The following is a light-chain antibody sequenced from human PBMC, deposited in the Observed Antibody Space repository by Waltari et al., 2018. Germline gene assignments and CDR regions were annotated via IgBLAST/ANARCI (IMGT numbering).Light chain of an antibody. CDR1: SSDVGGYKF. J-gene: IGLJ2*01. CDR2: EVN. V-gene: IGLV2-8*01. CDR3: SSYAGSNNLERV. Sequence: QSALTQPPSASGSPGQSVTISCTGTSSDVGGYKFVSWYQQHPGKAPKLMIYEVNTRPSGVPDRFSGSKSGNRASLTVSGLQAEDEADYYCSSYAGSNNLERVFGGGTKLTVL.